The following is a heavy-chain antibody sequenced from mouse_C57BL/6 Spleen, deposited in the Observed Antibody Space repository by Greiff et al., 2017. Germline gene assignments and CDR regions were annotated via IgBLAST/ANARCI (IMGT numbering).Heavy chain of an antibody. J-gene: IGHJ2*01. V-gene: IGHV1-26*01. CDR3: ARWPPSDY. CDR1: GYTFTDYY. CDR2: INPNNGGT. Sequence: EVQLQQSGPELVKPGASVKISCKASGYTFTDYYMNWVKQSHGKSLEWIGDINPNNGGTSYNQKFKGKATLTVDKSSSTAYMELRSLTSEDSAVYYCARWPPSDYWGQGTTLTVSS.